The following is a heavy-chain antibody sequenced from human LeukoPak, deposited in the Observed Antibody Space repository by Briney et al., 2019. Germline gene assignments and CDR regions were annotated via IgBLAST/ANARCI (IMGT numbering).Heavy chain of an antibody. J-gene: IGHJ4*02. CDR2: IYYSGST. Sequence: PSETLSLTCTVSGGSISSSSYYWGWIRQPPGKGLEWIGSIYYSGSTYYNPSLKSRVTISVDTSKNQFSLKLSSVTAADTAVYYCARQDSSGWLGLDYWGQGTLVTVSS. V-gene: IGHV4-39*01. CDR1: GGSISSSSYY. CDR3: ARQDSSGWLGLDY. D-gene: IGHD6-19*01.